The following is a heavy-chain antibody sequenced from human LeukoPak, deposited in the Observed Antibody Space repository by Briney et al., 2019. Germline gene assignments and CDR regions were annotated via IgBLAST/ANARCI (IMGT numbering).Heavy chain of an antibody. CDR1: GFTFSSYA. CDR3: ARGGGLYSSGYYYFDY. V-gene: IGHV3-30*04. Sequence: GGSLRLSCAASGFTFSSYAMHWVRQAPGKGLEWVAVISYDERNKYYADPVKGRFTISRDNYKNTLFLQMNSLTDEDTAVYYCARGGGLYSSGYYYFDYWGQGTLVTVPS. D-gene: IGHD6-19*01. CDR2: ISYDERNK. J-gene: IGHJ4*02.